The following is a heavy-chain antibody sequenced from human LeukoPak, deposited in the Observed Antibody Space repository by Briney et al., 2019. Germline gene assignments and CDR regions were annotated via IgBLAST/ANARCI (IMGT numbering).Heavy chain of an antibody. J-gene: IGHJ4*02. CDR1: GFSFTNYA. Sequence: GGSLRLSCAASGFSFTNYAMSWVRQAPATGPEWLSSMKGGGETFYADSVKGRFTLSRDISRNTVYLQLNNLRVEDTATYYCARGSWISTAGAVCWGQGTQVTVSS. CDR2: MKGGGET. V-gene: IGHV3-23*01. D-gene: IGHD3-16*01. CDR3: ARGSWISTAGAVC.